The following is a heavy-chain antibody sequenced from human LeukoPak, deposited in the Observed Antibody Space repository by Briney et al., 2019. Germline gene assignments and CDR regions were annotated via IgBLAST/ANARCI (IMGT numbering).Heavy chain of an antibody. CDR3: ARSPQHSNTWIFDF. J-gene: IGHJ4*02. D-gene: IGHD6-13*01. CDR2: VHSSGST. V-gene: IGHV4-59*01. CDR1: GGSISSFY. Sequence: SETLSLTCTVSGGSISSFYWSWIRQPPGKGLEWIGYVHSSGSTNYNPSLKSRVTMSVDTSKNQFSLKLSSVTAADTAVYYCARSPQHSNTWIFDFWGQGTLVTVSS.